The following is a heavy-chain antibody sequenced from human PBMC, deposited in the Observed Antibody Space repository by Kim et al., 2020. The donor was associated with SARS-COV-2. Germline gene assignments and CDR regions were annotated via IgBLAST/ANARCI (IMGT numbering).Heavy chain of an antibody. V-gene: IGHV5-51*01. D-gene: IGHD7-27*01. Sequence: YSPSFQGQVTISADKSISTAYLQWSSLKASDTAMYYCAKTRTGDRSGFDYWGQGTLVTISS. J-gene: IGHJ4*02. CDR3: AKTRTGDRSGFDY.